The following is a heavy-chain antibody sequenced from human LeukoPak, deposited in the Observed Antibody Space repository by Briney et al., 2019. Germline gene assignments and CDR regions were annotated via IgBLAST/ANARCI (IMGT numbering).Heavy chain of an antibody. D-gene: IGHD5-12*01. V-gene: IGHV3-48*03. CDR3: AKEASGYDSNWFDP. Sequence: PGGSLRLSCAASGFTFSSYEMNWVRQAPGKGLEWVSYISSSGSTIYYADSVKGRFTISRDNAKNSLYLQMNSLRAEDTAVYYCAKEASGYDSNWFDPWGQGTLVTVSS. CDR1: GFTFSSYE. CDR2: ISSSGSTI. J-gene: IGHJ5*02.